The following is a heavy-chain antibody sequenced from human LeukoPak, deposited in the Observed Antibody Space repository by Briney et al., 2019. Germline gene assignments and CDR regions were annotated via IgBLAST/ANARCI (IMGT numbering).Heavy chain of an antibody. V-gene: IGHV3-21*01. CDR3: ARGDRSAWFGELSDY. CDR2: ISSSSSYI. Sequence: TAGGSLRLSCAASGFTFSSYSMNWVRQAPGKGLEWVSSISSSSSYIYYADSVKGRFTISRDNAKNSLYLQMNSLRAEDTAVYYCARGDRSAWFGELSDYWGQGTLVTVSS. D-gene: IGHD3-10*01. J-gene: IGHJ4*02. CDR1: GFTFSSYS.